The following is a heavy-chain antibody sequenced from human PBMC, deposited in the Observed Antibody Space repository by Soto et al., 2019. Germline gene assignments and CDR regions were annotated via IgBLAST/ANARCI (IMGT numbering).Heavy chain of an antibody. V-gene: IGHV1-18*04. CDR3: ARAGKYYSGSGSPYYYGIDV. CDR1: GYTFTSYG. D-gene: IGHD3-10*01. J-gene: IGHJ6*02. Sequence: QVQLVQSGAEVKKPGASVKVSCKASGYTFTSYGVSWVRQAPGQGLEWMGWISGYNGNTNYAQKLQGRVTMTTDTSTSTAYMELRSLRSDDTAVYYCARAGKYYSGSGSPYYYGIDVWGQGITVTVSS. CDR2: ISGYNGNT.